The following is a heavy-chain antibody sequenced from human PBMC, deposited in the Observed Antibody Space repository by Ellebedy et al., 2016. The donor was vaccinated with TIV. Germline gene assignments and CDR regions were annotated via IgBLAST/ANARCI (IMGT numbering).Heavy chain of an antibody. CDR1: GYTLTELS. V-gene: IGHV1-24*01. D-gene: IGHD3-16*01. CDR3: ATEDYVWGSYPTGAFDI. J-gene: IGHJ3*02. CDR2: FDPEDGET. Sequence: ASVKVSXXVSGYTLTELSMHWVRQAPGKGLEWMGGFDPEDGETIYAQKFQGRVTMTEDTSTDTAYMELSSLRSEDTAVYYCATEDYVWGSYPTGAFDIWGQGTMVTVSS.